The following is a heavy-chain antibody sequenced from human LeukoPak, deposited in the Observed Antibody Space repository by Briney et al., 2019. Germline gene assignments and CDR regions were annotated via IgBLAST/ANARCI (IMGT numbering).Heavy chain of an antibody. J-gene: IGHJ6*03. CDR1: GYTFTDHY. V-gene: IGHV1-2*02. CDR2: ISPSSGDT. D-gene: IGHD6-19*01. Sequence: ASVKVSCKASGYTFTDHYMHWVRQAPGQGLEWMGWISPSSGDTDYSQRFQGRVTMTRDTSISTAYMELSRLRSDDTAVYFCARAAIAVAGDYHYHYMDVWGKGTTVTVSS. CDR3: ARAAIAVAGDYHYHYMDV.